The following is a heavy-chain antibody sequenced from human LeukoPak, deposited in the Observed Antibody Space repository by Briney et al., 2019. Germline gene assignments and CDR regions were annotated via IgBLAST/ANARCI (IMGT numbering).Heavy chain of an antibody. CDR3: ARENPGVRGVMRKGAFDI. V-gene: IGHV1-46*01. CDR2: INPSGGST. Sequence: GASVKVSCKASGYTFTSYYMHWVRQAPGQGLEWMGIINPSGGSTSCAQKFQGRVTMTRDTSTSTVYMELSSLRSEDTAVYYCARENPGVRGVMRKGAFDIWGQGTMVTVSS. CDR1: GYTFTSYY. D-gene: IGHD3-10*01. J-gene: IGHJ3*02.